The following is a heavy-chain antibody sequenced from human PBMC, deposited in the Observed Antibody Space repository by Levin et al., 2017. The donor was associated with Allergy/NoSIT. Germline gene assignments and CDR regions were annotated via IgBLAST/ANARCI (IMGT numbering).Heavy chain of an antibody. Sequence: GESLKISCKASGYTFTSYYMHWVRQAPGQGLEWMGIINPSGGSTSYAQKFQGRVTMTRDTSTSTVYMELSSLRSEDTAVYYCARTQSPDGDYDAWGQGTLVTVSS. CDR2: INPSGGST. CDR3: ARTQSPDGDYDA. V-gene: IGHV1-46*01. D-gene: IGHD4-17*01. J-gene: IGHJ5*02. CDR1: GYTFTSYY.